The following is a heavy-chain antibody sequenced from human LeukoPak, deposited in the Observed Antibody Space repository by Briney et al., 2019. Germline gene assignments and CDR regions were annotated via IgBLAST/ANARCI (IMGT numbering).Heavy chain of an antibody. CDR1: GFTVSSNY. J-gene: IGHJ4*02. CDR3: ARASVYNGYDPFDY. D-gene: IGHD5-12*01. Sequence: PGGSLRLSCAASGFTVSSNYMSWVRQAPGKGLEWVSVIYSGGDTYYADSVKGRFTISRDNSKNTLYLQMNTLRAEDTAVYYCARASVYNGYDPFDYWGQGTLVTVSS. CDR2: IYSGGDT. V-gene: IGHV3-53*01.